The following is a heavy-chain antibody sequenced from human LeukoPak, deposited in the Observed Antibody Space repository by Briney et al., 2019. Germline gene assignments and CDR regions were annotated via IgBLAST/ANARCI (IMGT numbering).Heavy chain of an antibody. CDR2: ISGSGGST. CDR1: GFTFSSYA. J-gene: IGHJ4*02. V-gene: IGHV3-20*04. Sequence: GGSLRLSCAASGFTFSSYAMSWVRQAPGKGLEWVSAISGSGGSTGYADSVKGRFTISRDNAKNSLYLQMNSLRAEDTALYYCAREGFSSSWYFDYWGQGTLVTVSS. D-gene: IGHD6-13*01. CDR3: AREGFSSSWYFDY.